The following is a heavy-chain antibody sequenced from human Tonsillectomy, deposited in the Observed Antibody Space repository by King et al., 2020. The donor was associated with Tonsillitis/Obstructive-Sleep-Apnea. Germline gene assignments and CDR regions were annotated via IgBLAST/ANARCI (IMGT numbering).Heavy chain of an antibody. J-gene: IGHJ6*02. D-gene: IGHD3-3*01. CDR1: GGSISSYY. Sequence: VQLQESGPGLVKPSETLSLTCTVSGGSISSYYWSWIRQPPGKGLEWIGYIYYNGSTNYNPSLKSRVTISVDTSKNQFSLKLSSVTAADTAVYYCARRITIFGVAGGMDVWGQGTTVTVSS. CDR3: ARRITIFGVAGGMDV. CDR2: IYYNGST. V-gene: IGHV4-59*01.